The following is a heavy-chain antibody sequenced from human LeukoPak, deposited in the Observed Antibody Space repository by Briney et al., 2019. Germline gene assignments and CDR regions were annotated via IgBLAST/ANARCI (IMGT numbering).Heavy chain of an antibody. Sequence: SLRLSCAASGFTFDDYAMHWVRQAPGKGLEWVSGISWNSGSIGYADSVKGRFTISRDNAKNSLYLQMNSLSAEDTAFYYCAKDTGIAVAGHIDYWGQGTLVTVSS. V-gene: IGHV3-9*01. CDR3: AKDTGIAVAGHIDY. CDR1: GFTFDDYA. CDR2: ISWNSGSI. J-gene: IGHJ4*02. D-gene: IGHD6-19*01.